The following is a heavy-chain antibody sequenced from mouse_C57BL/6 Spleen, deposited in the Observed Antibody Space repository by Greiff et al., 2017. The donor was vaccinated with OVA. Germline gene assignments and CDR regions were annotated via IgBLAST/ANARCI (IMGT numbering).Heavy chain of an antibody. Sequence: VQLKESGPGLVKPSQSLSLTCSVTGYSITSGYYWNWIRQFPGNKLEWMGYISYDGSNNYNPSLKNRISITRDTSKNQFFLKLNSVTTEDTATYYCAREIYYGYDDGWYFDVWGTGTTVTVSS. V-gene: IGHV3-6*01. CDR2: ISYDGSN. CDR3: AREIYYGYDDGWYFDV. CDR1: GYSITSGYY. D-gene: IGHD2-2*01. J-gene: IGHJ1*03.